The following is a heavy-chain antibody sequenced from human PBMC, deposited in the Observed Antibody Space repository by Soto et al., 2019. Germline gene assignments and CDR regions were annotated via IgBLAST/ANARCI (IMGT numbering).Heavy chain of an antibody. CDR1: GFTFSSYG. V-gene: IGHV3-33*01. D-gene: IGHD2-2*01. J-gene: IGHJ6*02. Sequence: GGPLRLSCSASGFTFSSYGMHWVRQAPGKGLEWVAVIWYDGSNKYYADSVKGRFTISRDNSKNTLYLQMNSLRAEDMAVYYCVRGYRSSTSCSYYGMDVWGQGTTVTVYS. CDR3: VRGYRSSTSCSYYGMDV. CDR2: IWYDGSNK.